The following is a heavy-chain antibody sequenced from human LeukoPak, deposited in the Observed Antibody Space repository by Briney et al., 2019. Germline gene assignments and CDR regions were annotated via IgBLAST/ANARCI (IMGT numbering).Heavy chain of an antibody. Sequence: NPSETLSLTCTVSGGSISSSSYYWGWIRQPPGKGLEWIGGIYYSGSTYYNPSLKSRVTISVDTSKNQFSLKLSSVTAADTAVYYCARLSGYAYYYYYYMDVWGKGTTVTVSS. CDR3: ARLSGYAYYYYYYMDV. V-gene: IGHV4-39*07. D-gene: IGHD2-8*01. J-gene: IGHJ6*03. CDR2: IYYSGST. CDR1: GGSISSSSYY.